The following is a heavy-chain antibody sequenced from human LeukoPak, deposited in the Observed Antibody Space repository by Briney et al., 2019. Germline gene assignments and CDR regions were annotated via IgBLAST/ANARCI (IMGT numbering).Heavy chain of an antibody. CDR2: INAGNGNT. Sequence: GASVKVSRKASGYTCTSYAMHWVRQAPGQRLEWMGWINAGNGNTKYSQEFQGRVTITRDTSASTAYMELSSLRSEDMAVYYCARASYDFWSGYYAEFDYWGQGTLVTVSS. V-gene: IGHV1-3*03. D-gene: IGHD3-3*01. J-gene: IGHJ4*02. CDR3: ARASYDFWSGYYAEFDY. CDR1: GYTCTSYA.